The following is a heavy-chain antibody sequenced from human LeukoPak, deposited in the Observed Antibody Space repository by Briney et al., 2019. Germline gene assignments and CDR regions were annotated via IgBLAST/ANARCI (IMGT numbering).Heavy chain of an antibody. Sequence: GGSLRLSCAASGFTFSSYSMNWVRQAPGKGLEWVSSMSSSSSYIYYADSVKGRFTISRDNAKNSLYLQMNSLRAEDTAVYYCARGSLAAAGELWNYWGQGTLVTVSS. CDR1: GFTFSSYS. J-gene: IGHJ4*02. D-gene: IGHD6-13*01. V-gene: IGHV3-21*01. CDR2: MSSSSSYI. CDR3: ARGSLAAAGELWNY.